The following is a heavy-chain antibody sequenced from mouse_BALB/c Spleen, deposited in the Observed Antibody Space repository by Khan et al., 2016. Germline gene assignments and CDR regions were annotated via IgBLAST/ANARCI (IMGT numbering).Heavy chain of an antibody. CDR3: ASYRSYHGSCRYFDV. Sequence: QIQLVQSGPELKKPGKTVKISCKASGYTFTNYGMNWVKQAPGKGLKWMGWINTYSGESTSADDFKGRFAFSLETSANNAYLSLNNLKTDDTATSFVASYRSYHGSCRYFDVWGAGTTFTVSS. J-gene: IGHJ1*01. D-gene: IGHD1-1*01. CDR2: INTYSGES. CDR1: GYTFTNYG. V-gene: IGHV9-3-1*01.